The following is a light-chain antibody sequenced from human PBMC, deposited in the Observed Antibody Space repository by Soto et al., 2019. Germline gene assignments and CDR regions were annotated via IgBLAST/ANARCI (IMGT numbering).Light chain of an antibody. Sequence: IVLTQSPATLSLSPGERATLSCRASQSVSNYLAWYQQKPGQAPRLLMYDTSNRAPGIPARFSGSGSGTDFPLPISSLEPGDFAVYFCQQRSKFLWTFGQGTKVEI. CDR1: QSVSNY. V-gene: IGKV3-11*01. J-gene: IGKJ1*01. CDR3: QQRSKFLWT. CDR2: DTS.